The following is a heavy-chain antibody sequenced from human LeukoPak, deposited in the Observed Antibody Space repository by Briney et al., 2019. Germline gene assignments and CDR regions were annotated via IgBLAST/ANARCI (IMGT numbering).Heavy chain of an antibody. V-gene: IGHV3-30-3*01. CDR2: ISYDGSNK. D-gene: IGHD3-16*01. Sequence: GSLRLSCAASGFTFSSYAMHWVRQAPGKGLEWVAVISYDGSNKYYADSVKGRFTISRDNAKNSLYLQMNSLRAEDTAVYYCAREGAGTSMITSHYYYYGMDVWGQGTTVTVSS. CDR3: AREGAGTSMITSHYYYYGMDV. J-gene: IGHJ6*02. CDR1: GFTFSSYA.